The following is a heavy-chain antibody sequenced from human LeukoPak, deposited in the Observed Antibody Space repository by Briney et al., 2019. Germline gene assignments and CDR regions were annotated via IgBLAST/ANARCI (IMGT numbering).Heavy chain of an antibody. V-gene: IGHV1-2*02. Sequence: GASVKVSCKASGYTFTGYYMHWVRQAPGQGLEWMGWIYPNSGGTGYAQNFQGRVTMTWDTSITTAYMELNRLTSDYTAVYYCAREFPRTSGFDYWGQGSLVTVSS. D-gene: IGHD1-26*01. J-gene: IGHJ4*02. CDR3: AREFPRTSGFDY. CDR2: IYPNSGGT. CDR1: GYTFTGYY.